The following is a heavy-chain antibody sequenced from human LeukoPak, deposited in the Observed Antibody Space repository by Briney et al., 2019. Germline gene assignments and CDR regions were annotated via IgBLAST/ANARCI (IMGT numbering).Heavy chain of an antibody. D-gene: IGHD6-13*01. V-gene: IGHV3-74*01. CDR2: INSDGSRA. CDR3: AKQFWAAAVVSAFDI. Sequence: GGSLRLSCAASGFTSSSYWMHWVRQAPGKGLVWVSLINSDGSRATYADSVKGRFTISRDSAKNTLYLQMNSLRAEDTAVYYCAKQFWAAAVVSAFDIWGQGTMVTVSS. CDR1: GFTSSSYW. J-gene: IGHJ3*02.